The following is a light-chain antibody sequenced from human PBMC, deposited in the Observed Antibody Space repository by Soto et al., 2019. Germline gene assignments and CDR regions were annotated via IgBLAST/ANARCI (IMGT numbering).Light chain of an antibody. J-gene: IGKJ3*01. V-gene: IGKV3-11*01. CDR1: ESVAGH. CDR3: QQRGNWPPGFT. Sequence: ETLLTQSPATLSVSPGERVTLSCRASESVAGHLAWYQQKPGQAPRLLIYDTSNRATGIPARFSGSGSGTDFTLTISSLEPEDFAVYYCQQRGNWPPGFTFGPGTKVDIK. CDR2: DTS.